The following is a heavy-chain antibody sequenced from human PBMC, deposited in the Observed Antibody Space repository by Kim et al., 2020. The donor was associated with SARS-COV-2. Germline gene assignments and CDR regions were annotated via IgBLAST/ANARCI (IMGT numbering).Heavy chain of an antibody. D-gene: IGHD3-22*01. J-gene: IGHJ6*01. Sequence: GESLKISCKGSGYSFTSYWIGWVRQMPGKGLEWMGIIYPGDSDTRYSPSFQGQVTISADKSISTAYLQWSSLKASDTAMYYCARQKNYYDSSGYYYYYYAIDVWGQGNTGTVSS. V-gene: IGHV5-51*01. CDR2: IYPGDSDT. CDR3: ARQKNYYDSSGYYYYYYAIDV. CDR1: GYSFTSYW.